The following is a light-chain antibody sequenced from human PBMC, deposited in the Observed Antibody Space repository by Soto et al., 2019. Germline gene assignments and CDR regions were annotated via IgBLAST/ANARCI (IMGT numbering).Light chain of an antibody. CDR3: GTWDSSLSASYV. V-gene: IGLV1-51*02. CDR2: ENN. CDR1: SSNIGNNY. J-gene: IGLJ1*01. Sequence: QSVLTQPASGYAVPGGRVSISYSGSSSNIGNNYVSWYQRLPGTAPKLLIYENNKRPSGIPDRFSGSKSGTSATLGITGLQTGDEADYYCGTWDSSLSASYVFGTGTKVTVL.